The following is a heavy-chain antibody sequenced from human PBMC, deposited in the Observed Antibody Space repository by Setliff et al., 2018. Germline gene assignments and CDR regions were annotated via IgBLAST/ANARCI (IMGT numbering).Heavy chain of an antibody. J-gene: IGHJ4*02. CDR3: VRDTTSGWMLTN. V-gene: IGHV3-48*04. CDR1: GFTFSTYG. Sequence: PGGSLRLSCAGSGFTFSTYGLNWVRQAPGKGLEWISYLNNDGTTIYYADSVRGRFTISRDNARDSLYLQMNSLRAEDTAVYYCVRDTTSGWMLTNWGQGTLVTVSS. D-gene: IGHD6-25*01. CDR2: LNNDGTTI.